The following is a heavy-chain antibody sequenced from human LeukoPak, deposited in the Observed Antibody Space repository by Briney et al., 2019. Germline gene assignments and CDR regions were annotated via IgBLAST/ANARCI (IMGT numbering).Heavy chain of an antibody. Sequence: ASVKVSCRASGNTLTVHYLHWVRQAPGQGLEWMGWINPHTGGTDYAQNFQGRVTMTRDTSISTAYMDLSRLGSDDTAMYYCAMSYYSLILNSWGQGTLVIVS. J-gene: IGHJ4*02. CDR1: GNTLTVHY. CDR2: INPHTGGT. D-gene: IGHD3-10*01. V-gene: IGHV1-2*02. CDR3: AMSYYSLILNS.